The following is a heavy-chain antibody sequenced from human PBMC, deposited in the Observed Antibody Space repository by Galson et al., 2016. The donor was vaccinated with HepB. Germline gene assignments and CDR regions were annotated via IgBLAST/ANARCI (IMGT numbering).Heavy chain of an antibody. CDR1: GFSVSTSY. Sequence: SLRLSCAATGFSVSTSYMTWVRQAPGGGLEWVSVLYNTGTKYYADSVKGRFTISRENSKNTLYLQMNSLRAEDSAVYYCARSSSSAFDIWGQGTMVTVSS. CDR3: ARSSSSAFDI. CDR2: LYNTGTK. V-gene: IGHV3-66*01. J-gene: IGHJ3*02. D-gene: IGHD6-6*01.